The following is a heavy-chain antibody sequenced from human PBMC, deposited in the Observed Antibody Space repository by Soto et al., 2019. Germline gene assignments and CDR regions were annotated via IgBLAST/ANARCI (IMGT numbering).Heavy chain of an antibody. Sequence: PGGSLRLSCAASGFTFSTYAMHWVRQAPGKGLQWLAVISYDGNNKYYADSVEGRFTISRDNSKNTVYLQMNSLRLEDTAVYYCARGPSYSDSYFDHWGQGTLVTVSS. CDR1: GFTFSTYA. D-gene: IGHD4-17*01. CDR2: ISYDGNNK. J-gene: IGHJ4*02. V-gene: IGHV3-30*03. CDR3: ARGPSYSDSYFDH.